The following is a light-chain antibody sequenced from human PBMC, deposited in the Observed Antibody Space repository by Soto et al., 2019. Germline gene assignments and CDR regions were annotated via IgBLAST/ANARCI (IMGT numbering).Light chain of an antibody. Sequence: EIVLTQSPATLSLSPGERATLSCRASQSVSTSLDCYQHQPGQAPRLLIHDASYRASAIPDRFSGSGSVTDFTLSISDLEPEDFAVYYCQLRSGWPISFGRGTKVEF. CDR2: DAS. V-gene: IGKV3-11*01. J-gene: IGKJ1*01. CDR3: QLRSGWPIS. CDR1: QSVSTS.